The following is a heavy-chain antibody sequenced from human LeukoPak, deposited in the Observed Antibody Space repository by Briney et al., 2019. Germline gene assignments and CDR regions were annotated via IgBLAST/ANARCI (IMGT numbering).Heavy chain of an antibody. D-gene: IGHD5-12*01. Sequence: GGSLRLSCVASGFTFSTFAMIWVRQPPGKGLEWVSSIFPSGGEIHYADSVRGRFTISRDNSKSTLSLQMNSLRAEDTAVYYCARGPSGYHNTGGQGTLVTVSS. CDR3: ARGPSGYHNT. CDR1: GFTFSTFA. J-gene: IGHJ4*02. V-gene: IGHV3-23*01. CDR2: IFPSGGEI.